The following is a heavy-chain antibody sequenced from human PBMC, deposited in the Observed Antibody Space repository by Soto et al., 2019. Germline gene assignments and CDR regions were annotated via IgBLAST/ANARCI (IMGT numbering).Heavy chain of an antibody. CDR3: AIGIGEYQLLSHWYDP. Sequence: SETLSLTCAVSGGSISSGGYSWSWIRQPPGKGLEWIGYIYYSGSTNYNPSLKSRVTISVDKSKNQFSLKLSSVTAADTAVYYCAIGIGEYQLLSHWYDPWSQGTLVTVSS. CDR2: IYYSGST. V-gene: IGHV4-30-4*07. J-gene: IGHJ5*02. CDR1: GGSISSGGYS. D-gene: IGHD2-2*01.